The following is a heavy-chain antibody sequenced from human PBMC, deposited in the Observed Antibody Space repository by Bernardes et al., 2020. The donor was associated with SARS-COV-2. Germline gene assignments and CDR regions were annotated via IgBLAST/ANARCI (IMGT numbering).Heavy chain of an antibody. D-gene: IGHD2-2*01. J-gene: IGHJ3*02. CDR2: ISRSGNIM. CDR1: GLTLTDYY. V-gene: IGHV3-11*01. Sequence: GGSLRLSCAASGLTLTDYYMTWIRQAPGKGLEWVSYISRSGNIMYYADSVKGRFTISRDSAKNSLSLQMSSLRVEDTAVYFCARYHHDAFDIWGQGTLVTVS. CDR3: ARYHHDAFDI.